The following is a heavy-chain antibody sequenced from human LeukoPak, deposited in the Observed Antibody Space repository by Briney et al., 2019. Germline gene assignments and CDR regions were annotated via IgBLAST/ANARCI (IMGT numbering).Heavy chain of an antibody. CDR3: ARASSSRTEYYFDY. J-gene: IGHJ4*02. D-gene: IGHD6-6*01. V-gene: IGHV1-2*02. CDR2: INPNSGGT. Sequence: ASVKVSCKASGYSFNDKYLHWVRQAPGQGLEWMGSINPNSGGTNYAQKFQGRVTMTTDTSMSTAYMELSRLTSDDTAVYYCARASSSRTEYYFDYWGQGTLVTVSS. CDR1: GYSFNDKY.